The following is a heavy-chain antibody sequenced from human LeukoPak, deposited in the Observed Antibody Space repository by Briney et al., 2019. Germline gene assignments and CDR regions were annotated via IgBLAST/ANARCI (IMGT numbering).Heavy chain of an antibody. D-gene: IGHD3-22*01. J-gene: IGHJ6*02. Sequence: GGSLRLSCAASGFTVSSNYMSWIRQAPGKGLEWVSYISSSGSTIYYADSVKGRFTISRDNAKNSLYLQMNSLRAEDTAVYYCARVDDYDSSGYPLDVWGQGTTVTVSS. V-gene: IGHV3-11*01. CDR3: ARVDDYDSSGYPLDV. CDR2: ISSSGSTI. CDR1: GFTVSSNY.